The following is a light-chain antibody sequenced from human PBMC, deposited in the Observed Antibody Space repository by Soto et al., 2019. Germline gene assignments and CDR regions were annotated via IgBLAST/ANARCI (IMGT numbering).Light chain of an antibody. J-gene: IGLJ2*01. CDR3: SSYTSSSTLVV. CDR2: DVS. CDR1: SSDVGGYNY. V-gene: IGLV2-14*01. Sequence: QSALTQPASVSGSPGQSITISCTGTSSDVGGYNYVSWYQQHPGKAPKLMIYDVSNRPPGVSNRFSGSKSGNTASLTISGLQAEDEADYYCSSYTSSSTLVVFGGGTQLT.